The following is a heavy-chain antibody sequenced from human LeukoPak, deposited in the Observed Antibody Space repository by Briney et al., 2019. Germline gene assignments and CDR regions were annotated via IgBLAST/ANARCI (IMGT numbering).Heavy chain of an antibody. CDR2: AFYSGST. V-gene: IGHV4-59*08. Sequence: SETLSLTCTVSGGSMSSYYWSWIRQPPGQGLDWIGYAFYSGSTNYNPSLKSRVTISVDTSKNQFSLKVSSVTAADTAVYYCVRHAPRIGQWLGFDYWGPGSPGHRLL. CDR1: GGSMSSYY. D-gene: IGHD6-19*01. J-gene: IGHJ4*02. CDR3: VRHAPRIGQWLGFDY.